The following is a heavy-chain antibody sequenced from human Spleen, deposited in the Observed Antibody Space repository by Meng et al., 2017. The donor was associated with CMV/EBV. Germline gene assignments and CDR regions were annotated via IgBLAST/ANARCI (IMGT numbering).Heavy chain of an antibody. J-gene: IGHJ6*02. CDR2: INHSGST. D-gene: IGHD2-2*01. V-gene: IGHV4-34*01. CDR1: GGSFSGYY. Sequence: SETLCLTCAVYGGSFSGYYWSWIRQPPGKGLEWIGEINHSGSTNYNPSLKSRVTISVDTSKNQFSLKLSSVTAADTAVYYCARFRRAAARGMDVWGQGTTVTVSS. CDR3: ARFRRAAARGMDV.